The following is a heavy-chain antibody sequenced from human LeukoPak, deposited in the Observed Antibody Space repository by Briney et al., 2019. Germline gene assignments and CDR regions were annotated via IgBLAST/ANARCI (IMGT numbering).Heavy chain of an antibody. CDR3: AREAGSGSYYPFDY. D-gene: IGHD3-10*01. CDR1: GYTFINYG. V-gene: IGHV1-18*01. J-gene: IGHJ4*02. Sequence: ASVKVSCKASGYTFINYGISWVRQAPGHGLECMGWISAYNGDTNYAQKFQGRVTMSTDTSTGTAYMELRSLISDDTAVYYCAREAGSGSYYPFDYWGQGTLVTVSS. CDR2: ISAYNGDT.